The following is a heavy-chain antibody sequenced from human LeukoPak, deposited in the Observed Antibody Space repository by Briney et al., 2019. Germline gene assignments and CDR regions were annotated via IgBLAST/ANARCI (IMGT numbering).Heavy chain of an antibody. CDR1: GFTFSSYG. CDR3: AKAIVGATGYFQH. V-gene: IGHV3-33*06. D-gene: IGHD1-26*01. CDR2: IWYDGSNK. Sequence: GGSLRLSRAASGFTFSSYGMHWVRQAPGKGLEWVAVIWYDGSNKYYADSVKGRFTISRDNSKNTLYLQMNSLRAEDTAVYYCAKAIVGATGYFQHWGQGTLVTVSS. J-gene: IGHJ1*01.